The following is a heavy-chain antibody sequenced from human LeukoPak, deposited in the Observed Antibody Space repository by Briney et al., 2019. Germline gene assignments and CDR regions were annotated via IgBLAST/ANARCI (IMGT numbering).Heavy chain of an antibody. D-gene: IGHD3-22*01. CDR1: GFTFSSYA. Sequence: PGGSLRLSCAASGFTFSSYAMSWVRQAPGKGLEWVSAISGSGGSTYYADSVKGRFTISRDNSKNTLYLQMNSLRAEDTAVYYCAKSSDYYDSSGYYVGDAFDIRGQGTMVTVSS. V-gene: IGHV3-23*01. CDR3: AKSSDYYDSSGYYVGDAFDI. CDR2: ISGSGGST. J-gene: IGHJ3*02.